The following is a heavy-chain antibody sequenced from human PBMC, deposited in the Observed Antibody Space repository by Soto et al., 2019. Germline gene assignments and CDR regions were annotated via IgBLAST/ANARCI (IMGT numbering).Heavy chain of an antibody. CDR3: ARPSGSYLYYFYY. D-gene: IGHD1-26*01. J-gene: IGHJ4*02. Sequence: QLQLQESGPGLVKPSETLSLTCTVSGGSISSNYYYWGWIRQPPGKGLAWIGRIYYSRSTYYNPSLTSRVTRSVDTANNQFSLKLSSVTAADTAVYYCARPSGSYLYYFYYWGQGTLVTVSS. CDR2: IYYSRST. CDR1: GGSISSNYYY. V-gene: IGHV4-39*01.